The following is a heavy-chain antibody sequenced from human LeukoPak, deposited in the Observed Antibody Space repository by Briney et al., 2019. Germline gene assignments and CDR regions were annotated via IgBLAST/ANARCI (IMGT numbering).Heavy chain of an antibody. D-gene: IGHD2-15*01. J-gene: IGHJ4*02. CDR1: GYTFTSYG. V-gene: IGHV1-18*01. CDR3: ARGYCSGGSCYSEHDY. Sequence: ASVKVSCKASGYTFTSYGISWVRQAPGQGLEWMGWISAYNGNTNYAQKLQGRVTMTTDTSTSTAYMELRSLRSDDTAVYYCARGYCSGGSCYSEHDYWGQGTLVTVSS. CDR2: ISAYNGNT.